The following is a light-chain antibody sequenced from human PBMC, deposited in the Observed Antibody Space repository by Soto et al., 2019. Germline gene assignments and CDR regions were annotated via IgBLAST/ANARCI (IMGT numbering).Light chain of an antibody. CDR1: QSVSSN. CDR3: QQRTKWRT. J-gene: IGKJ1*01. V-gene: IGKV3-11*01. Sequence: EIVLTQSPGTLSLSPGERATLSCRASQSVSSNLAWYQQKPGQAPRLLIYDASNRATGIPARFSGSGSGTDFTLTISSLEPEDFAVYYCQQRTKWRTFGQGTKVDIK. CDR2: DAS.